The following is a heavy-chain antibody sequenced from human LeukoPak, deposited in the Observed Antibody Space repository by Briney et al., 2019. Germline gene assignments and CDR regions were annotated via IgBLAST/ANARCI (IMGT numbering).Heavy chain of an antibody. Sequence: ASVKVSCKVSGYTLTELSMHWVRQAPGKGLEWMGGFDPEDGETIYAQKFQGRVTMTTDTSTSTAYMELRSLRSDDTAVYYCARVRGIYGSGRRWFDPWGQGTLVTVSS. D-gene: IGHD3-10*01. CDR2: FDPEDGET. CDR1: GYTLTELS. CDR3: ARVRGIYGSGRRWFDP. V-gene: IGHV1-24*01. J-gene: IGHJ5*02.